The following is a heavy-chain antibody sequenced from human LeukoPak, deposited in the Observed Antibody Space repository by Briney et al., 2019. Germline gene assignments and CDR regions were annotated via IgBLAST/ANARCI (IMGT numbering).Heavy chain of an antibody. CDR2: IIPILGIA. D-gene: IGHD5-18*01. V-gene: IGHV1-69*04. CDR1: GGTFSSYA. Sequence: SVKVSCKASGGTFSSYAISWVRQAPGQGLEWMGRIIPILGIANYAQKFQGRVTITADKSTSTAYVELSSLRSEDTAVYYCARVRGNSYGYTNWFDPWGQGTLVTVSS. J-gene: IGHJ5*02. CDR3: ARVRGNSYGYTNWFDP.